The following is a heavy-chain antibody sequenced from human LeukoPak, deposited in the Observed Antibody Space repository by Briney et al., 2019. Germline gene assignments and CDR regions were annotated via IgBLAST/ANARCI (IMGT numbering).Heavy chain of an antibody. J-gene: IGHJ4*02. CDR3: ARESPAFDY. Sequence: PGASLRLSCVDSGFTFSSFGMSWVRQAPGKGLEWVSTISSSGSTTYYVDSVKGRFTISRDNSRNTLYLQMNSLRGEDTAVYYCARESPAFDYWGQGTLVTVS. V-gene: IGHV3-23*01. CDR2: ISSSGSTT. CDR1: GFTFSSFG.